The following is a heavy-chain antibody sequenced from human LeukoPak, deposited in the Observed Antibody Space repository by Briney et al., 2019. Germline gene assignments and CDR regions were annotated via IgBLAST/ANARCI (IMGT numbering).Heavy chain of an antibody. V-gene: IGHV3-48*03. CDR3: AREGPYGSGSYYSY. CDR1: GFTFSSYE. D-gene: IGHD3-10*01. J-gene: IGHJ4*02. CDR2: ISSSGSTI. Sequence: PGGSLRLSCAASGFTFSSYEMNWVRQAPGKGLEWVSYISSSGSTIYYADSVKGRFTISRDNAKSSLYLQMNSLRAEDTAVYYCAREGPYGSGSYYSYWGQGTLVTVSS.